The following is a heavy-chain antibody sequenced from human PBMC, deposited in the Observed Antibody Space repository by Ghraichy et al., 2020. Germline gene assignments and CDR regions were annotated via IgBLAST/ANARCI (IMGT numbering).Heavy chain of an antibody. V-gene: IGHV2-70*11. CDR1: GFSLSTSGMC. D-gene: IGHD3-16*02. CDR3: ARVRVTFGGVIVDY. Sequence: SGPTLVKPTQTLTLSCTFSGFSLSTSGMCVSWIRRPPGKALEWLARIDWDDDKYYSTSLKTRLTISKDTSKNQVVLTMTNMDPVDTATYYCARVRVTFGGVIVDYWGQGTLVTVSS. J-gene: IGHJ4*02. CDR2: IDWDDDK.